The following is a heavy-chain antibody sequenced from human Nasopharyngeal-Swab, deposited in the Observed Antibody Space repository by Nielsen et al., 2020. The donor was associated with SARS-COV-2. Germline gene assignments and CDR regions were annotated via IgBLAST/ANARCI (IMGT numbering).Heavy chain of an antibody. D-gene: IGHD6-6*01. CDR3: ARKHSIASDY. J-gene: IGHJ4*02. Sequence: SVQVSCKTSGDTFRSFAISWVRQAPGQGLEWMGGIIPIFKTANYAPRFQGRVTLTTDTSTSTAYMELRSLRFDDTAVYYCARKHSIASDYWGQGTPVTVSS. CDR2: IIPIFKTA. V-gene: IGHV1-69*05. CDR1: GDTFRSFA.